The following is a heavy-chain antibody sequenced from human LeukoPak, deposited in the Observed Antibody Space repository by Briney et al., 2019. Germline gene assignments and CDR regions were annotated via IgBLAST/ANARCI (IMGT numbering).Heavy chain of an antibody. CDR1: GGTFSSYA. J-gene: IGHJ3*02. V-gene: IGHV1-69*05. D-gene: IGHD6-13*01. Sequence: ASVKVSCKASGGTFSSYAISWARQAPGQGLEWMGRIFPIFGTANYAQKFQGRVTVTTDESTNTAYMELSSLRPEDTAMYYCARDRGERDSSWSLPAHGFDIWGQGTMVTVSS. CDR2: IFPIFGTA. CDR3: ARDRGERDSSWSLPAHGFDI.